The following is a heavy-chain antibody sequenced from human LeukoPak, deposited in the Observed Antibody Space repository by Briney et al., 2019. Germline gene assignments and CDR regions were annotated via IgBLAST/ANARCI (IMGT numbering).Heavy chain of an antibody. D-gene: IGHD3-3*01. Sequence: QPGGSLRLSCAASGFTFSSYEMNWVRQAPGKGLEWVSYIRSSGSTIYYADSVKGRFTISRDNAKNSLYLQMNSLRAEDTAVYYCAREAYDFWSGSIYGMDVWGQGTTVIVSS. CDR3: AREAYDFWSGSIYGMDV. V-gene: IGHV3-48*03. CDR1: GFTFSSYE. CDR2: IRSSGSTI. J-gene: IGHJ6*02.